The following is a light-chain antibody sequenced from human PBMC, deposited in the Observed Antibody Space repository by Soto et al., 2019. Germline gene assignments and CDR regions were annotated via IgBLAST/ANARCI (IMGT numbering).Light chain of an antibody. CDR3: QTWGTGVV. V-gene: IGLV4-69*01. CDR1: SGHSTYA. J-gene: IGLJ2*01. CDR2: INSDGSH. Sequence: QPLLTQSPSASASLGASVKLTCTLSSGHSTYAIAWHQQQPEKGPRYLMNINSDGSHSKGDGIPDRFSGSSSGAERYLSISSLQSEDEADYYCQTWGTGVVFGGGTKLTVL.